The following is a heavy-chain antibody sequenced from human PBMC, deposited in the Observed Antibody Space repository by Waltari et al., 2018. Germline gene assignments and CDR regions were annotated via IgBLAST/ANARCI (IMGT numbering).Heavy chain of an antibody. Sequence: EVQLEESGGGLVQPGGSLRLSCAASGFTFSSHWMHWVRQAPGKGLVCVSRTKGDGSSTSYADSVKGRFTISRDNAKNTLYLQMNSLRAEDTAVYYCSRDLQHGDFGRGRDYWGQGTLVTVSS. CDR2: TKGDGSST. J-gene: IGHJ4*02. V-gene: IGHV3-74*01. CDR1: GFTFSSHW. D-gene: IGHD4-17*01. CDR3: SRDLQHGDFGRGRDY.